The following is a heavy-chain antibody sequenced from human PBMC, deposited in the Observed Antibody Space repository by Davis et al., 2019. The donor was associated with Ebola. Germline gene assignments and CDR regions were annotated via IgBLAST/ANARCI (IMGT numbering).Heavy chain of an antibody. CDR3: ARSRKAGTGIYYYYYYGMDV. CDR2: INHSGST. Sequence: WIGAINHSGSTNYNPSLKSRVTISVDTSKNQFSLKLSSVTAADTAVYYCARSRKAGTGIYYYYYYGMDVWGQGTTVTVSS. V-gene: IGHV4-34*01. J-gene: IGHJ6*02. D-gene: IGHD2-15*01.